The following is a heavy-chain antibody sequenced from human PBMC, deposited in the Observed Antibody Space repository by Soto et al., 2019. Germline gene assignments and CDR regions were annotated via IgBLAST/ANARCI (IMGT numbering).Heavy chain of an antibody. CDR3: ATSEGRDGYSFDY. CDR1: GVTFNSQE. CDR2: IIPMFGTP. Sequence: GASVKVSCKASGVTFNSQEMRWLLQSPGQVLEWMGGIIPMFGTPHYAEKFQDRVTITADESTGTAYLELSSLTSEDTAVYYCATSEGRDGYSFDYWGPGTLVTVSS. D-gene: IGHD5-12*01. J-gene: IGHJ4*02. V-gene: IGHV1-69*13.